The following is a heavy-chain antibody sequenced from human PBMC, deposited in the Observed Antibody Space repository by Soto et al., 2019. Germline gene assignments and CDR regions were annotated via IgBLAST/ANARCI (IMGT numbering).Heavy chain of an antibody. D-gene: IGHD6-6*01. CDR1: GYTFTSYG. CDR3: ARGTSSSSRTWFSDYYYYYGMDV. CDR2: ISAYNGNT. Sequence: ASVKVSCKASGYTFTSYGISWLRQSAGQGLEWMGWISAYNGNTNYAQKLQGRVTMTTDTSTSTAYMELRSLRSDDTAVYYCARGTSSSSRTWFSDYYYYYGMDVWGQGTTVTVS. V-gene: IGHV1-18*04. J-gene: IGHJ6*02.